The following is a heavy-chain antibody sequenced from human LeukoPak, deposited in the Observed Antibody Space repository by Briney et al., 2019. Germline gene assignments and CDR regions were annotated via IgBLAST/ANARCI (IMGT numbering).Heavy chain of an antibody. CDR2: INTNTGNP. D-gene: IGHD6-19*01. V-gene: IGHV7-4-1*02. Sequence: ASVKVSCKASGYTFISYSMNWVRQAPGQGLEWMGWINTNTGNPTYAQGFTGRFVFSLDTSVSTAYLQINSLKAEDTAVYYCARLGNSGWYPYYMDVWGKGTTVTVSS. J-gene: IGHJ6*03. CDR3: ARLGNSGWYPYYMDV. CDR1: GYTFISYS.